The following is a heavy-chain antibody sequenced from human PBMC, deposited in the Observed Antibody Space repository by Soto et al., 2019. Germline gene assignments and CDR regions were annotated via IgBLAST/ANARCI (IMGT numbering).Heavy chain of an antibody. Sequence: PGGSLRLSCAASGFAFISYWIIFFRQSPCKWLEWVANIKQDGSEKYYVDSVKGRFTISRDNAKNSLYLQMNSLRAEDTAVYYCARDEARGYCSSTSCSYYYYGMDVWGQGTTVTVSS. CDR2: IKQDGSEK. D-gene: IGHD2-2*01. CDR3: ARDEARGYCSSTSCSYYYYGMDV. J-gene: IGHJ6*02. V-gene: IGHV3-7*01. CDR1: GFAFISYW.